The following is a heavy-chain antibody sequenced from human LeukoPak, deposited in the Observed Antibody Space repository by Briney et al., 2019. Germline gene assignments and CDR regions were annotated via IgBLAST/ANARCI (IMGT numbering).Heavy chain of an antibody. D-gene: IGHD3-10*01. Sequence: GGTLRLSCAASGFTFSTYGMNWVRQAPGKGLEWVSGISPSGDITYYADSVMGRFSISRDNPKSTVSLQMSSLRAEDTAVYYCARAKPKNMVRGLIMRRESRYYFDYWGQGTLVTVSS. CDR2: ISPSGDIT. V-gene: IGHV3-23*01. J-gene: IGHJ4*02. CDR3: ARAKPKNMVRGLIMRRESRYYFDY. CDR1: GFTFSTYG.